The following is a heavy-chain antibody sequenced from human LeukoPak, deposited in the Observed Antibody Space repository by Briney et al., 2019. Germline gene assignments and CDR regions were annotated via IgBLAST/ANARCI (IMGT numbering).Heavy chain of an antibody. CDR1: RFIFSNYW. Sequence: PGGSLRLSCEASRFIFSNYWMSWVRQAPGKGLEGVANIKDDGSQKNYIDSVKGRFTISRDNAKASLFLQMNSLSSEDTAVYYCARRNIGTRWSFDSWGQGTLVTVSS. CDR3: ARRNIGTRWSFDS. D-gene: IGHD2-15*01. CDR2: IKDDGSQK. V-gene: IGHV3-7*01. J-gene: IGHJ4*01.